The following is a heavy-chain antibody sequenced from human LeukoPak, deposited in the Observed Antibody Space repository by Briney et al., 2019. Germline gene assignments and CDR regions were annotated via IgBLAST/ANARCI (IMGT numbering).Heavy chain of an antibody. Sequence: GGSLRLSCAASGFTFSSYAMSWVRQAPGKGLEWVSAISGSGGSTYYADSVKGRFTISRDKSKNTLYLQMNSLRAEDTAVYYCAKAGRSGYDFDDPWGQRTLVTLSS. J-gene: IGHJ5*02. CDR1: GFTFSSYA. D-gene: IGHD5-12*01. V-gene: IGHV3-23*01. CDR2: ISGSGGST. CDR3: AKAGRSGYDFDDP.